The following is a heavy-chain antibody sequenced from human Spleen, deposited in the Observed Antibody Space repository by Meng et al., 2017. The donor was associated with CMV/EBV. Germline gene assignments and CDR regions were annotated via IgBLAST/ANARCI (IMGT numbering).Heavy chain of an antibody. Sequence: ASVKVSCKAFGYTFINHDINWVRQAAGQGLEWMGWMNSNSGNTGYAEKFRDRVTISMDDSATTAYMEMTSLGSEDTAVYFCARGPRIIVGGVIIWPLEDWGQGTLVTVSS. D-gene: IGHD3-10*01. J-gene: IGHJ4*02. CDR2: MNSNSGNT. CDR3: ARGPRIIVGGVIIWPLED. V-gene: IGHV1-8*01. CDR1: GYTFINHD.